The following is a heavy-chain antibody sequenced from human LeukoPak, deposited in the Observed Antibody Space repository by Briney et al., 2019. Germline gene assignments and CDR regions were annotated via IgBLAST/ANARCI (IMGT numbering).Heavy chain of an antibody. Sequence: SETLSLTCAVYGGSFSGYYWSWIRQPPGKGLEWIGEINHSGSTNYNPSLKSRVTISVDTSKNQFSLKLSSVTAADTAVYYCARPYCSGGSCYSGLQHWGQGTLVTASS. J-gene: IGHJ1*01. D-gene: IGHD2-15*01. V-gene: IGHV4-34*01. CDR1: GGSFSGYY. CDR2: INHSGST. CDR3: ARPYCSGGSCYSGLQH.